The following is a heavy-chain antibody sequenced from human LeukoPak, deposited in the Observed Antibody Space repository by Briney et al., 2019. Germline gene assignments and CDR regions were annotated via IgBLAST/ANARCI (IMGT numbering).Heavy chain of an antibody. CDR3: ARGFSRGYYYGYDY. J-gene: IGHJ4*02. V-gene: IGHV1-2*02. CDR1: GYTFTGYY. D-gene: IGHD3-22*01. CDR2: INPNSGGT. Sequence: ASVKVSCKASGYTFTGYYMHWVRQAPGQGLEWMGWINPNSGGTNYAQKFQGRVTMTRHPSISTAYMQLSRPRSDDTAVYYCARGFSRGYYYGYDYWGQGTLVTVSS.